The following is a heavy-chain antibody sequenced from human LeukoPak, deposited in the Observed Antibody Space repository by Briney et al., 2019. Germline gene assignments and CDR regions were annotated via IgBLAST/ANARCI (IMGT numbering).Heavy chain of an antibody. D-gene: IGHD2-21*02. CDR2: IYYSGST. J-gene: IGHJ4*02. CDR1: GGSISSYY. V-gene: IGHV4-59*01. CDR3: ARLGVVTAMPDY. Sequence: SETLSLTCTVSGGSISSYYWSWIRQPPGKGLEWIGYIYYSGSTNYNPSLKSRVTISVDTSKNQFSLKLSSVTAAGTAVYYCARLGVVTAMPDYWGQGTLVTVSS.